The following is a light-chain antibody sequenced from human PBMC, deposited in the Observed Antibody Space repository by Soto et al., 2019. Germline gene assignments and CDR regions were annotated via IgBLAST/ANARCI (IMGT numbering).Light chain of an antibody. CDR3: QQRNIWPPVS. CDR1: PSVTNY. Sequence: PEERATLSCSASPSVTNYLAWYQQKPGQPPRLLIYGAFNRAAGIPARFSGSGSGTDFTLTISSLEPEDSAVYYCQQRNIWPPVSFGPRTKVDI. J-gene: IGKJ3*01. CDR2: GAF. V-gene: IGKV3-11*01.